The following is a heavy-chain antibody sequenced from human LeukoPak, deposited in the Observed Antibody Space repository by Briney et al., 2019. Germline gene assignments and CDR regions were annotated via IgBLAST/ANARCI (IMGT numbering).Heavy chain of an antibody. CDR1: GFTFRDHY. D-gene: IGHD1/OR15-1a*01. CDR3: ARNKRRFDQ. CDR2: ISNRGYST. J-gene: IGHJ4*02. V-gene: IGHV3-11*01. Sequence: GGSLRLSCAGSGFTFRDHYMSWIRQTPGEGLEWVSYISNRGYSTYYADSVKGRFTISRDNAKNSLYLEMQSLRAEDTAVYYCARNKRRFDQWGQGTVVTVSS.